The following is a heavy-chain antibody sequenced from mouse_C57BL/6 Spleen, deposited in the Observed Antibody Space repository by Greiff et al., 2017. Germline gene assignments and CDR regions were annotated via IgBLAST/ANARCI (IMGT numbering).Heavy chain of an antibody. CDR1: GYTFTSYW. V-gene: IGHV1-59*01. Sequence: QVQLQQPGAELVRPGASVKLSCKASGYTFTSYWMHWVKQRPGQGLEWIGVIDPSDSYTNYNQKFKGKATLTVDTSSSTASMQLSSLTSEDSAVYYCARSNYYGSSTSWFEYWGQGTPVTVS. CDR2: IDPSDSYT. J-gene: IGHJ3*01. CDR3: ARSNYYGSSTSWFEY. D-gene: IGHD1-1*01.